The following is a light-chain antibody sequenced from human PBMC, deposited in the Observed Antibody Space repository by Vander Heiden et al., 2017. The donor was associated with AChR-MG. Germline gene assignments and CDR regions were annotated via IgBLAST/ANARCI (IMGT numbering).Light chain of an antibody. CDR1: SSDVGGYSY. CDR2: DVG. Sequence: QSALTQPPSVLRPPGPSVPIPGTGTSSDVGGYSYVSWYQPHPGKAPKLMIYDVGKRPSGVPDRFSGSKSGNTASLTISGLQAEDEADYYCCSYAGSYTWVFGGGTKLTVL. CDR3: CSYAGSYTWV. J-gene: IGLJ2*01. V-gene: IGLV2-11*01.